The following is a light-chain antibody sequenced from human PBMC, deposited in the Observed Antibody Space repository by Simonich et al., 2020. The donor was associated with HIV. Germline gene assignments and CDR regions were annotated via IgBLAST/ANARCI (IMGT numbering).Light chain of an antibody. Sequence: SYVLTQPPSVSLAPGKTARITCGGNNIGSRSVHWYQQKPGQAPVLVVYDDSGRPSGIPERFSGSNSGNTATLTISRVEAGDEADYYCQVWDRSSDHVVFGGGTKLTVL. CDR1: NIGSRS. CDR3: QVWDRSSDHVV. V-gene: IGLV3-21*03. J-gene: IGLJ2*01. CDR2: DDS.